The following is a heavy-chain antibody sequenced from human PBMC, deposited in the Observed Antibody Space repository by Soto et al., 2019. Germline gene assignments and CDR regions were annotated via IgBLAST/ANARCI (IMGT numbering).Heavy chain of an antibody. D-gene: IGHD5-12*01. J-gene: IGHJ4*02. CDR2: IKQDGTEK. CDR3: ASVAI. Sequence: EVQLVESGGGLVQPGGSLRLSCAASGFTFSNYWMSLVRQAPGKGLEWVANIKQDGTEKNYVDSVRGRFTISRDNANNSLDLQMNSLTAEDTAVYYCASVAIWGQGTLVTVSS. CDR1: GFTFSNYW. V-gene: IGHV3-7*01.